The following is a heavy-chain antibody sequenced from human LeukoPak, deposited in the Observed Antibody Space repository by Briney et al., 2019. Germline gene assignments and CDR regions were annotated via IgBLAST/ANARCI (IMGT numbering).Heavy chain of an antibody. CDR1: GYIFTGYY. V-gene: IGHV1-2*02. CDR3: ARDTSDILTGYFSGPGEGYMDV. J-gene: IGHJ6*03. CDR2: INPNSGGT. D-gene: IGHD3-9*01. Sequence: ASVKVSCKASGYIFTGYYMHWVRQAPGQGLEWMGWINPNSGGTNYAQKFQGRVTMTRDTSISTAYMELSRLRSDDTAVYYCARDTSDILTGYFSGPGEGYMDVWGKGTTVTVSS.